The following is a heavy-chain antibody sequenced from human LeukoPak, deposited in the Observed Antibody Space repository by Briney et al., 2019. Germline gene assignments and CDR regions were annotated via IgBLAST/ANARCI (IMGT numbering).Heavy chain of an antibody. J-gene: IGHJ4*02. CDR2: ISSSSSYI. D-gene: IGHD5-18*01. CDR1: GFTFSSYW. Sequence: GGSLRLSCAASGFTFSSYWMHWVRQAPGKGLEWVSSISSSSSYIYYADSVKGRFTISRDNAKNSLYLQMNSLRAEDTAVYYCARYRGYSYGSIDYWGQGTLVTVSS. CDR3: ARYRGYSYGSIDY. V-gene: IGHV3-21*01.